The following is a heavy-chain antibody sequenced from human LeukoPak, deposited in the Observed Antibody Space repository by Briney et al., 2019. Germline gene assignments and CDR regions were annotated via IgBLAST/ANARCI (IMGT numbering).Heavy chain of an antibody. Sequence: ASLKVSCKASGGTFSSYVISWVRQAPGQGLEWMGGIIPIFGTANYAQKFQGRVTITADESTSTAYMELSSLRSEDTAVYYCARDPYYYDSSGPGGAFDIWGQGTMVTVSS. D-gene: IGHD3-22*01. CDR3: ARDPYYYDSSGPGGAFDI. V-gene: IGHV1-69*01. CDR1: GGTFSSYV. CDR2: IIPIFGTA. J-gene: IGHJ3*02.